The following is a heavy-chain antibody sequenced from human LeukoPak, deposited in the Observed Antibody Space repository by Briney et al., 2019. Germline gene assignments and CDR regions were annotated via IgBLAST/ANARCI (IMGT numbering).Heavy chain of an antibody. Sequence: PGGSLRLSCAVSGFTVSSNYMSWVRQPPGKGLEWIGSIYHSGSTYYNPSLKSRVTISVDTSKNQFSLKLSSVTAADTAVYYCARVLRGYSYGFDYWGQGTLVTVSS. J-gene: IGHJ4*02. CDR2: IYHSGST. V-gene: IGHV4-38-2*01. CDR1: GFTVSSNY. CDR3: ARVLRGYSYGFDY. D-gene: IGHD5-18*01.